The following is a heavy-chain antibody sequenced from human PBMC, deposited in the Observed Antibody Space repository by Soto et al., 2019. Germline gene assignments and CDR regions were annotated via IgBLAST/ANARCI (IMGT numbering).Heavy chain of an antibody. Sequence: QVQLVQSGAEVKKPGASVKVSCKASGDTFTDYYIHWVRQAPGQGLEWMGTVNPSGGHTTYAQHFLERMTTTMDTSTSTLYMELTSLTSEHTAVYYCARGGHVVVVTAALDYRGQGTLVTVSS. J-gene: IGHJ4*02. D-gene: IGHD2-21*02. CDR1: GDTFTDYY. CDR3: ARGGHVVVVTAALDY. V-gene: IGHV1-46*01. CDR2: VNPSGGHT.